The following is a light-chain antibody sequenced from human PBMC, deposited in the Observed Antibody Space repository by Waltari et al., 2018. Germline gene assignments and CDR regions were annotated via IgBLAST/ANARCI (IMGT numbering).Light chain of an antibody. CDR1: SLRSYY. J-gene: IGLJ3*02. V-gene: IGLV3-19*01. Sequence: SSELTQDPAVSVALRQTVRITCQGDSLRSYYASWYQQKPGQAPVLVLQCKNNRPSGIPDRFSGSDSGETTSLTIPGVQAEDEADYYCNSRDTSGTLWVFVGGTKLTVL. CDR2: CKN. CDR3: NSRDTSGTLWV.